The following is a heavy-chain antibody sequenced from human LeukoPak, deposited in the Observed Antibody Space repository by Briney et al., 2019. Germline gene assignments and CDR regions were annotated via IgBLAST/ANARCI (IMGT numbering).Heavy chain of an antibody. D-gene: IGHD3-10*01. J-gene: IGHJ6*02. V-gene: IGHV3-21*01. CDR1: GFTFSSYS. CDR2: ISSRSSYI. CDR3: ARADYRAGFGEYRYGMDV. Sequence: PGGSLRLSCAASGFTFSSYSMNWVRQAPGKGLEWVSSISSRSSYIYYADSVKGRFTISRDNAKNSLYLQMNSLRAEDTAVYYCARADYRAGFGEYRYGMDVWGQGTTVTVSS.